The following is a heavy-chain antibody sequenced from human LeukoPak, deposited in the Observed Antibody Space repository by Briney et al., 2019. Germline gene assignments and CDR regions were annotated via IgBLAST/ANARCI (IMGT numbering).Heavy chain of an antibody. J-gene: IGHJ4*02. CDR3: ARDGSLCSSTSCYTGLDY. CDR1: GGSVSSGSYD. Sequence: SETLSLTRTVSGGSVSSGSYDWSWIREPPGKGLEWIGYMYYSGSTNDNASLKSRVSISVSTSKNQFSLKLSSVTAADTAVYYCARDGSLCSSTSCYTGLDYWGQGTLVTVSS. D-gene: IGHD2-2*02. CDR2: MYYSGST. V-gene: IGHV4-61*01.